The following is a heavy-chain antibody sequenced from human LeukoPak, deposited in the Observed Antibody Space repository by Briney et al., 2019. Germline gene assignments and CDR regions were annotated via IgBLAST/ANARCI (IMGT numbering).Heavy chain of an antibody. D-gene: IGHD1-26*01. Sequence: GGSLRLSCAASGFTFSSYSMNWVRQAPGRGLEWVSGINWNGGSTGYADSVKGRFTISRDNAKNSLYLQMNSLRAEDTALYYCARDRVGATTVEFDYWGQGTLVTVSS. CDR3: ARDRVGATTVEFDY. J-gene: IGHJ4*02. V-gene: IGHV3-20*04. CDR2: INWNGGST. CDR1: GFTFSSYS.